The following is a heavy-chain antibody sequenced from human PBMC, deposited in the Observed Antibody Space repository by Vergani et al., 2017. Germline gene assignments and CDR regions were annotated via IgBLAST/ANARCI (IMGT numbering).Heavy chain of an antibody. J-gene: IGHJ3*02. CDR2: INPNSGGT. D-gene: IGHD6-19*01. V-gene: IGHV1-2*02. CDR1: GYTFTGYY. Sequence: QVQLVQSGAEVQKPGASVKVSCKASGYTFTGYYMHWVRQAPGQGLEWMRWINPNSGGTNYAQKFQGRVTMTRDTSISTAYMELSRLRSDDTAVYYCARNVAVAGPDAFDIWGQGTMVTVSS. CDR3: ARNVAVAGPDAFDI.